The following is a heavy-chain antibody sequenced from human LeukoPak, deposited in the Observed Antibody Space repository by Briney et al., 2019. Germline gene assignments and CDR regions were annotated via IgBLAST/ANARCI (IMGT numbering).Heavy chain of an antibody. CDR1: GFSFSSNY. CDR3: ARNYGSGSYYNVGFDY. Sequence: QPGGSLRLSCAASGFSFSSNYMTWVRQAPGKELEWVSVIYTGGSTNYADSVKGRFTISRDNSKNTVYLQMNSLRAEDTAVYYCARNYGSGSYYNVGFDYWGQGTLVTVSS. V-gene: IGHV3-53*01. D-gene: IGHD3-10*01. CDR2: IYTGGST. J-gene: IGHJ4*02.